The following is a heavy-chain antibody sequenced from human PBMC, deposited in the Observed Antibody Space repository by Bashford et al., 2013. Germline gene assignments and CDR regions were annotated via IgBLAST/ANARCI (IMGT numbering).Heavy chain of an antibody. J-gene: IGHJ5*02. Sequence: GGSLRLSCAASGFTFSDAWMNWVRQAPGKGLEWVGRIKSKTDGGTTDYAAPVKGRFTISRDDSKNXLYLQMNSLKTEDTAVYYCTTTVDTVIVPAAITGDNWFDPWGQGTLVTVSS. CDR1: GFTFSDAW. D-gene: IGHD2-2*03. V-gene: IGHV3-15*01. CDR2: IKSKTDGGTT. CDR3: TTTVDTVIVPAAITGDNWFDP.